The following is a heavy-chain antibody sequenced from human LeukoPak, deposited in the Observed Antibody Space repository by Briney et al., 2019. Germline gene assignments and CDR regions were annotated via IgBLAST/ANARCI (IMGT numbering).Heavy chain of an antibody. CDR3: ARGRLSGYVDY. CDR1: GGSISSGGYS. J-gene: IGHJ4*02. D-gene: IGHD3-22*01. V-gene: IGHV4-30-2*01. Sequence: SETLSLTCAVSGGSISSGGYSWRWIRQPPGKGLEWIGYIYHSGSTYYNPSLKSRVTISVDRSKNQFSLKLSSVTAADTAVYYCARGRLSGYVDYWGQGTLVTVSS. CDR2: IYHSGST.